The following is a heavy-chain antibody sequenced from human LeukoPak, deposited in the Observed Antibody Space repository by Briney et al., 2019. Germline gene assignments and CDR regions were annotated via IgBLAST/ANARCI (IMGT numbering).Heavy chain of an antibody. J-gene: IGHJ4*02. V-gene: IGHV3-21*01. Sequence: PGGSLRLSCAASGFTFSSYSMNWVRQAPGKGLEWVSSISSSSSYIHYADSVKGRFTISRDNAKNSLYLQMNSLRAEDTAVYYCAREPGIAAAGTDPDYWGQGTLVTVSS. D-gene: IGHD6-13*01. CDR1: GFTFSSYS. CDR3: AREPGIAAAGTDPDY. CDR2: ISSSSSYI.